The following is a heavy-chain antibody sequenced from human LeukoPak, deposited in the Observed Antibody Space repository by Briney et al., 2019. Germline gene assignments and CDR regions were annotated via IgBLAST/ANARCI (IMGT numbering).Heavy chain of an antibody. CDR3: AKSPSGRSRISRFDH. J-gene: IGHJ4*02. V-gene: IGHV3-30*18. CDR1: GFTFSSYG. Sequence: TGGSLRLSCAASGFTFSSYGMHWVRQAPGKGLEWVAVISYDGSNKYYADSVNGRFTISRDNSKNTLSLQMNSLRAEDTAVYYCAKSPSGRSRISRFDHWGQGILVTVSS. D-gene: IGHD1-26*01. CDR2: ISYDGSNK.